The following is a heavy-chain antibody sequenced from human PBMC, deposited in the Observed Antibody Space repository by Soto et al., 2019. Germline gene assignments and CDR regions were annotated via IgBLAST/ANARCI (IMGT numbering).Heavy chain of an antibody. J-gene: IGHJ4*02. CDR3: ARMVGATLVDF. CDR1: GASISSTTSGNW. V-gene: IGHV4-4*02. Sequence: QVQLQESGPGLVRPSGTLSLTCAVSGASISSTTSGNWWSWVRQPPGKGLEWIGEIYQSGSTNYTPSLKSRVTMSVDKSKNQFSLKLSSVTAADTAVYSCARMVGATLVDFWGQGTLVTVSS. D-gene: IGHD1-26*01. CDR2: IYQSGST.